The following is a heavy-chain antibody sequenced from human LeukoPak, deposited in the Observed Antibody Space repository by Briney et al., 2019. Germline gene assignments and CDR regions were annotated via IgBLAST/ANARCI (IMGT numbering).Heavy chain of an antibody. D-gene: IGHD4-17*01. J-gene: IGHJ6*03. Sequence: VKVSCKASGYTFTSYDINWVRQATGQGLEWMGWMNPNSGNTGYAQKFQGRVTMTRNTSISTAYMELSSLRSEDTAVYYCASHYDSYYYYYMDVWGKGTTVTISS. CDR1: GYTFTSYD. CDR3: ASHYDSYYYYYMDV. CDR2: MNPNSGNT. V-gene: IGHV1-8*01.